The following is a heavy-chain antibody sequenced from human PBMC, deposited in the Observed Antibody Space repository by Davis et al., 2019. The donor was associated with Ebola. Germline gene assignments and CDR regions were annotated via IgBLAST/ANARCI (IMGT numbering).Heavy chain of an antibody. D-gene: IGHD2-15*01. CDR1: GYTFTNYG. V-gene: IGHV1-2*06. CDR2: INPNSGGT. J-gene: IGHJ5*02. Sequence: ASVKVSCKASGYTFTNYGITWVRQAPGQGLEWMGRINPNSGGTNYAQKFQGRVTMTRDTSISTAYMELSRLRSDDTAVYYCARIVVVVAATKRGGWFDPWGQGTLVTVSS. CDR3: ARIVVVVAATKRGGWFDP.